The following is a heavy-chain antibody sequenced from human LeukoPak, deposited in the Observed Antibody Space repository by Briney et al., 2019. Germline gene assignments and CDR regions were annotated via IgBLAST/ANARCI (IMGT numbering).Heavy chain of an antibody. CDR2: IRGGGEK. D-gene: IGHD3-16*01. CDR1: GFSFSSYA. CDR3: AKANWVSNADAVW. Sequence: HPGGSLRLSCAASGFSFSSYAMSWVRQAQARGLEWVSSIRGGGEKFYADCVKGRFILSRDDSRNTVYLQMNNLRVEDTAVYYCAKANWVSNADAVWWGQGTLVTVSS. J-gene: IGHJ4*02. V-gene: IGHV3-23*01.